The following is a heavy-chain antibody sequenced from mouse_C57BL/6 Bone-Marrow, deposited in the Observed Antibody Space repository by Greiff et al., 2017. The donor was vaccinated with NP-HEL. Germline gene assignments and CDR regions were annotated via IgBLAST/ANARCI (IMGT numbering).Heavy chain of an antibody. CDR1: GYTFTSYW. CDR2: IDPSDSYT. Sequence: VQLQQPGAELVKPGASVKLSCKASGYTFTSYWMQWVKQRPGQGLEWIGEIDPSDSYTNYNQKFKGKATLTVDTSSSTAYMQLSSLTSEDSAVYYCASRIYYGNYYAMDYWGQGTSVTVSS. CDR3: ASRIYYGNYYAMDY. V-gene: IGHV1-50*01. D-gene: IGHD2-1*01. J-gene: IGHJ4*01.